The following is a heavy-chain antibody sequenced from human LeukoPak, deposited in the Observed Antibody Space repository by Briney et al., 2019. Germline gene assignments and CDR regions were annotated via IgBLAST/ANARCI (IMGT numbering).Heavy chain of an antibody. J-gene: IGHJ3*02. V-gene: IGHV3-74*01. CDR3: ANGYYYGSGSYYKEAFDI. Sequence: PGGSLRLSCAASGFTFSSYWMHWVRQAPGKGLVWVSPINPDGTVTTYADSVKGRFTISRDNAKNTLYLQMNSLRVEDTAVYYCANGYYYGSGSYYKEAFDIWGHGTMVTVSS. D-gene: IGHD3-10*01. CDR1: GFTFSSYW. CDR2: INPDGTVT.